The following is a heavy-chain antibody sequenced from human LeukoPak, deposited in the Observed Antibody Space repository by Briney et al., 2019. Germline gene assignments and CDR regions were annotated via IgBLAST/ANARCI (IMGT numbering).Heavy chain of an antibody. CDR3: AKDIGERGYKDY. D-gene: IGHD5-18*01. CDR1: GFTFKDYG. Sequence: PGGSLRLSCAASGFTFKDYGMHWVRHAPGKGLEWVPLISGDGGTTFYADSVKGRFTISRDNSKNSLYLQMNSLRTEDTAFYYCAKDIGERGYKDYWGQGTLVTVSS. J-gene: IGHJ4*02. CDR2: ISGDGGTT. V-gene: IGHV3-43*02.